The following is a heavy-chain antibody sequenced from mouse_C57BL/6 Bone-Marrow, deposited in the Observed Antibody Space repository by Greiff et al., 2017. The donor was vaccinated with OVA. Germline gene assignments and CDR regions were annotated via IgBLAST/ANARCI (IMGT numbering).Heavy chain of an antibody. D-gene: IGHD1-1*01. J-gene: IGHJ1*03. CDR1: GFTFSNYW. CDR3: TTTVVARWYFDV. V-gene: IGHV6-3*01. Sequence: EVKVVESGGGLVQPGGSMKLSCVASGFTFSNYWMNWVRQSPEKGLEWVAHIRLKSDNYATHYAESVKVSFSISSDDSKSSVYLQMNNLRAEDTGIYYCTTTVVARWYFDVWGTGTTVTVSS. CDR2: IRLKSDNYAT.